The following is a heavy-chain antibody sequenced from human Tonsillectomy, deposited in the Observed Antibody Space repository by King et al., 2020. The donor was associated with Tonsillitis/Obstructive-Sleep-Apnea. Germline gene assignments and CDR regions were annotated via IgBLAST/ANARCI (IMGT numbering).Heavy chain of an antibody. CDR1: GYTLTELS. V-gene: IGHV1-24*01. J-gene: IGHJ6*03. CDR3: ATGVPVVGYYYYYMDV. CDR2: FDPEEGET. Sequence: QLVQSGAEVKKPGASVKVSCKVSGYTLTELSMHWVRQAPGKGLEWLGGFDPEEGETIYAHKFQGRVTMTEDTSTDTAYMELSSLRSEDTAVYYCATGVPVVGYYYYYMDVWGKGTTVTVSS. D-gene: IGHD6-19*01.